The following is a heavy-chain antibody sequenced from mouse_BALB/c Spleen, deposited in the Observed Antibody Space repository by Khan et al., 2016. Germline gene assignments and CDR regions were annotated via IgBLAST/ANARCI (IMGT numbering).Heavy chain of an antibody. CDR1: GYVFSSYW. Sequence: QVQLKQSGAELVRPGSSVKISCKASGYVFSSYWMNWVKQRPGQGLEWIGQIYPGDGDTNYNGKFKGKATLTADKSSRTAYMQLSSLTSEDSAVYFCARGVGPDYWGQGTTLTVSS. CDR2: IYPGDGDT. D-gene: IGHD4-1*01. CDR3: ARGVGPDY. J-gene: IGHJ2*01. V-gene: IGHV1-80*01.